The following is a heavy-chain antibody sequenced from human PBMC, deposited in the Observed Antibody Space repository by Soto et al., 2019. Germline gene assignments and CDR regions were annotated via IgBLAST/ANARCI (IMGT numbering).Heavy chain of an antibody. D-gene: IGHD3-16*01. J-gene: IGHJ5*02. Sequence: SETMSLTCTVAGGYIISGGYYWSWIHKHPGKGLEWIGYIYYSGSTYYNPSLKSRVTISVDTSKNQFSLKLSSVTAADTAVYYCARLGGTTPLPNWFDPWGQGTLVTVSS. CDR1: GGYIISGGYY. CDR3: ARLGGTTPLPNWFDP. V-gene: IGHV4-31*03. CDR2: IYYSGST.